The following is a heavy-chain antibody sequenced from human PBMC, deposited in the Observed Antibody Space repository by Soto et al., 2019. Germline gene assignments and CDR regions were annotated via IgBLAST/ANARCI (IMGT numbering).Heavy chain of an antibody. CDR2: ISAYNGNT. CDR3: ARGELVRYYYYGMDV. V-gene: IGHV1-18*04. D-gene: IGHD6-6*01. CDR1: GYTFTSYG. J-gene: IGHJ6*02. Sequence: ASVKVSCRAPGYTFTSYGISWVRQAPGQGLEWMGWISAYNGNTNYAQKLQGRVTMTTDTSTSTAYMELRSLRSDDTAVYYCARGELVRYYYYGMDVWGQGTTVTVSS.